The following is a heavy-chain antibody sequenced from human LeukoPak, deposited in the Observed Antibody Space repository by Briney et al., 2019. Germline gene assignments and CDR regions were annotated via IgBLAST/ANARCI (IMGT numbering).Heavy chain of an antibody. J-gene: IGHJ4*02. Sequence: SETLSLTCTVSGGSISSSYYYWGWIRQPPGKGLQWIGSIYYRGSTYYNPSLASRVTVSVDTSKNQFSLKLNSVTAADTALYYCVRDHTFFQIDYWGQGTLVTVSS. V-gene: IGHV4-39*02. D-gene: IGHD2/OR15-2a*01. CDR1: GGSISSSYYY. CDR3: VRDHTFFQIDY. CDR2: IYYRGST.